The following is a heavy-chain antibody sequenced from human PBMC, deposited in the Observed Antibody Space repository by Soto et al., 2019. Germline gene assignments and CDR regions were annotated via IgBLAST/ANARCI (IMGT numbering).Heavy chain of an antibody. V-gene: IGHV1-69*13. J-gene: IGHJ6*02. Sequence: SVKVSCKASGGTFSSYAISWVRQAPGQGLEWMGGIIPIFGTANYAQKFQGRVTITADESTSTAYMELSSLRSEDTAVYYCARGSDDPPHYYYYGMDVWGQGTTVTVSS. CDR3: ARGSDDPPHYYYYGMDV. D-gene: IGHD3-3*01. CDR1: GGTFSSYA. CDR2: IIPIFGTA.